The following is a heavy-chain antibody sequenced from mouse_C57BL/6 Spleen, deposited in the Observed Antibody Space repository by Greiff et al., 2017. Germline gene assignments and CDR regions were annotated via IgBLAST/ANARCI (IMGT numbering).Heavy chain of an antibody. CDR1: GFTFSDYG. CDR3: ARSYDYDAGYYFDY. Sequence: EVQLVESGGGLVKPGGSLKLSCAASGFTFSDYGMHWVRQAPEKGLEWVAYISSGSSTIYYADTVKGRFTISRDNAKNTLFLQMTSLRSEDTAMYYCARSYDYDAGYYFDYWGQGTTLTVSS. J-gene: IGHJ2*01. V-gene: IGHV5-17*01. D-gene: IGHD2-4*01. CDR2: ISSGSSTI.